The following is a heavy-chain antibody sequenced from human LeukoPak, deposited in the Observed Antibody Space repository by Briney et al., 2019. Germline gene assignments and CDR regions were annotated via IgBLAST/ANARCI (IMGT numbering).Heavy chain of an antibody. CDR3: EVSSGWFFDY. J-gene: IGHJ4*02. Sequence: PGGSLRLSRAASGFTFSSYGMHWVRQAPGKGLEWVAFIRYDGSNKYYADSVKGRFTISRDNSKNTLYLQMNSLRAEDTAVYYCEVSSGWFFDYWGQGTLVTVSS. D-gene: IGHD6-19*01. V-gene: IGHV3-30*02. CDR2: IRYDGSNK. CDR1: GFTFSSYG.